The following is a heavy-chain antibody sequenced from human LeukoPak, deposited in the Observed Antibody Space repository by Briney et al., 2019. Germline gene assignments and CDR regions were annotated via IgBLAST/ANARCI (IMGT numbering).Heavy chain of an antibody. Sequence: ASVKVSCTASGYTFTVHYMHWVRQAPGQGLEWMGWINPNSGGTIYAQKFQGRVTMTRDTSISTAYMELSRLRSDDTAVYYCARVLSSSFIDYWGQGTLVTVSS. V-gene: IGHV1-2*02. D-gene: IGHD6-13*01. CDR1: GYTFTVHY. CDR2: INPNSGGT. CDR3: ARVLSSSFIDY. J-gene: IGHJ4*02.